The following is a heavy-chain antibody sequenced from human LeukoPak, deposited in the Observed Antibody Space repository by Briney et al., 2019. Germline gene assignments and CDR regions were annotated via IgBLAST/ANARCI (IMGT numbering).Heavy chain of an antibody. Sequence: GSLRLYCAASGFHLSCYSLDWARQAPGEGLEWVSSISSSSSYIYYADSVKGRFTISRDNAENSLYLQMNSLRAEDTAVYYCARGYGDYDFDYWGQGTLVTVSS. J-gene: IGHJ4*02. D-gene: IGHD4-17*01. CDR1: GFHLSCYS. CDR2: ISSSSSYI. CDR3: ARGYGDYDFDY. V-gene: IGHV3-21*01.